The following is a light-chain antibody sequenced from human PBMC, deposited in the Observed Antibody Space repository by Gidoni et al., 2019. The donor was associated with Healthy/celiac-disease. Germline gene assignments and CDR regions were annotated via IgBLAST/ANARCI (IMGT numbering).Light chain of an antibody. V-gene: IGLV3-1*01. CDR1: KLGDKY. CDR2: QDS. Sequence: SSELTQPPSVPVSPGQTASITCSGDKLGDKYACWYQQKPGQSPVLVIYQDSKRPSGIPERFSGSNSGNTATLTISGTQAMDEADYYCQAWDSSTANWVFGGGTKLTVL. CDR3: QAWDSSTANWV. J-gene: IGLJ3*02.